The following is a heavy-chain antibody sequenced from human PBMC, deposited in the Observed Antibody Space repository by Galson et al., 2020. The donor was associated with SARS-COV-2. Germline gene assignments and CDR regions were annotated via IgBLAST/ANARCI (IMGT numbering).Heavy chain of an antibody. V-gene: IGHV3-21*01. CDR3: ARSGGSGSYFVSRNDAFDI. Sequence: GESLKISCAASGFTFSSYSMNWVRQAPGKGLEWVSSISSSSSYIYYADSVKGRFTISRDNAKNSLYLKMNSLRAEDTAVYYCARSGGSGSYFVSRNDAFDIWGQGTMVTVSS. CDR1: GFTFSSYS. J-gene: IGHJ3*02. D-gene: IGHD3-10*01. CDR2: ISSSSSYI.